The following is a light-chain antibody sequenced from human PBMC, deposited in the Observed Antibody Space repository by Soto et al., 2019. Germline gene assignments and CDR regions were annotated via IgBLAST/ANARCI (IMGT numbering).Light chain of an antibody. CDR1: SSDVGGHNY. CDR3: SSYTSSSTV. V-gene: IGLV2-14*01. J-gene: IGLJ3*02. CDR2: AVS. Sequence: QSALTQPASVSGSPGQSITISCTGTSSDVGGHNYVSWYQQHPGKAPKLMIYAVSNRPSGVTNRFSGSKSGNTASLTISGLQAEDEADYYCSSYTSSSTVFGGGTKLTVL.